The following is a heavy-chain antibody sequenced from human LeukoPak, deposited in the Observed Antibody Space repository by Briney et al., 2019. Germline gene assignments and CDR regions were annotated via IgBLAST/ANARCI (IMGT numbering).Heavy chain of an antibody. CDR1: GGSCSGYY. V-gene: IGHV4-59*01. D-gene: IGHD3-10*01. Sequence: SETLSLTCAVYGGSCSGYYWSWIRQPPGKGLEWIGYIYYSGSTNYNPSLKSRVTISVDTSKNQFSLKLSSVTAADTAVYYCARGLRGGAKNWFDPWGQGTLVTVSS. J-gene: IGHJ5*02. CDR2: IYYSGST. CDR3: ARGLRGGAKNWFDP.